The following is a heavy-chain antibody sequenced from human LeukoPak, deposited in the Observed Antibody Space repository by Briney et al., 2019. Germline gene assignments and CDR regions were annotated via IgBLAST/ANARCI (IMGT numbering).Heavy chain of an antibody. CDR3: AKDPYYYGSGSLGGFDP. CDR1: GGSISSYY. D-gene: IGHD3-10*01. Sequence: SETLSLTCTVSGGSISSYYWSWIRQPPGKGLEWIGYIQYSGSTNYNPSLKSRVTISVDTSKNQFSLKLSSVTAADTAVYYCAKDPYYYGSGSLGGFDPWGQGTLVTVSS. J-gene: IGHJ5*02. V-gene: IGHV4-59*12. CDR2: IQYSGST.